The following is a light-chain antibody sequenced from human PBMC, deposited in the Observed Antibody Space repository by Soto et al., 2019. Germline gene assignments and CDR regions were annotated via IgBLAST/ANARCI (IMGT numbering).Light chain of an antibody. Sequence: EIVLTQSPGTLSLSPRESATLSCRPSQSVSSRFLAWYQQKPGQAPRLLIYGASSRATGIPDRFSGSGSGTDFTLTISRLEPEDFAVYYCQQYGSSPWTFGQGTKVDIK. V-gene: IGKV3-20*01. CDR1: QSVSSRF. CDR2: GAS. J-gene: IGKJ1*01. CDR3: QQYGSSPWT.